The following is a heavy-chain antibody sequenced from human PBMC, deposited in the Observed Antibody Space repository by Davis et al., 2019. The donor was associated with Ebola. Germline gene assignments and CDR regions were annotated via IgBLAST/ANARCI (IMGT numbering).Heavy chain of an antibody. CDR1: GFTFSSYA. V-gene: IGHV3-23*01. Sequence: PGGSLRLSCAASGFTFSSYAMSWVRQAPGKGLEWVSAISGSGGSTYYADSVKGRFTISRDNSKNTVYLQMENLRAEDTAVYYCAKGSSDSRPYHFDYWGQGTLVTVSS. D-gene: IGHD6-19*01. CDR3: AKGSSDSRPYHFDY. J-gene: IGHJ4*02. CDR2: ISGSGGST.